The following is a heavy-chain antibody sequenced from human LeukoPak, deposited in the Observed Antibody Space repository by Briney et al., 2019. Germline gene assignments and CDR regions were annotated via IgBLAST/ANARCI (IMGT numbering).Heavy chain of an antibody. CDR2: IYYSGST. Sequence: PSETLSLTCTVSGGSISSGGYYWSWIRQHPGKGLEWIGYIYYSGSTYYNPSLKSRVIMSVDPSTNQFSLKMTSVTAADTAVYFCTRSGLTGMREYPRADYYYYGMDVWGQGTAVTVSS. D-gene: IGHD2-2*02. V-gene: IGHV4-31*03. CDR1: GGSISSGGYY. J-gene: IGHJ6*01. CDR3: TRSGLTGMREYPRADYYYYGMDV.